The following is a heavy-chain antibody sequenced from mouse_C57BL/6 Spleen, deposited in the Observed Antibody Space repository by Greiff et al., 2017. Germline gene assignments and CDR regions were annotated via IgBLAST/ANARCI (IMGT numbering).Heavy chain of an antibody. J-gene: IGHJ3*01. CDR1: GFSLTSYG. V-gene: IGHV2-2*01. CDR2: IWSGGST. CDR3: ASPGAWFAY. Sequence: VQLQQSGPGLVQPSQSLSITCTVSGFSLTSYGVHWVRQSPGKGLEWLGVIWSGGSTDSNAAFISRLSISKDNSKSQVFFTMNSLQADDTAIYYCASPGAWFAYWGQGTLVTVSA.